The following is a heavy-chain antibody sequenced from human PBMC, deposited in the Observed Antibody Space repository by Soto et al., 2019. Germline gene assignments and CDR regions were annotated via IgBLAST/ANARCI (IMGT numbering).Heavy chain of an antibody. CDR3: ARGAVANNQYYYYGMDV. J-gene: IGHJ6*02. CDR1: GYTFTSYA. CDR2: INAGNGNT. V-gene: IGHV1-3*01. D-gene: IGHD1-20*01. Sequence: ASVKVSCKASGYTFTSYAMHWVRQAPGQRLEWMGWINAGNGNTKYSQKFQGRVTITRDTSASTAYMELSSLRSGDTAVYYCARGAVANNQYYYYGMDVWGQGTPVTVSS.